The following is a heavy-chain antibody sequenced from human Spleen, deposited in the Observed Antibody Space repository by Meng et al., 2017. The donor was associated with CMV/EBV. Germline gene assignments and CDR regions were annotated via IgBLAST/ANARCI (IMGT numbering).Heavy chain of an antibody. CDR2: ISPYNGNT. Sequence: ASVKVSCKASGYIFNSYDISWLRQAPGQGLEWMAWISPYNGNTNYAQHLQGRVTLTTDTSTSTAYMELRSLRFDDTAVYYCAGRFLEWSGMDVWGQGTTVTVSS. CDR3: AGRFLEWSGMDV. CDR1: GYIFNSYD. J-gene: IGHJ6*02. V-gene: IGHV1-18*01. D-gene: IGHD3-3*01.